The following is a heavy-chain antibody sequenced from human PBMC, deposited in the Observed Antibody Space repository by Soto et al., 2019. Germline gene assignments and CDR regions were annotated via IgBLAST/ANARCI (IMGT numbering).Heavy chain of an antibody. CDR3: ARSSSSSLTGPIEDYYYYMDV. Sequence: SVKVSCKAYGGTFSSYTISSVRQAPGQGLEWMGRIIPILGIANYAQKFQGRVTITADKSTSTAYMELSSLRSEDTAVYYCARSSSSSLTGPIEDYYYYMDVWGKGTTVTVSS. CDR1: GGTFSSYT. V-gene: IGHV1-69*02. J-gene: IGHJ6*03. CDR2: IIPILGIA. D-gene: IGHD6-6*01.